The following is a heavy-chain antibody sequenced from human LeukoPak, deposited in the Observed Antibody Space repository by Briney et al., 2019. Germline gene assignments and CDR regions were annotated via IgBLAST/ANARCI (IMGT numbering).Heavy chain of an antibody. CDR3: ARSSGTGTFSY. Sequence: GSLRLSCAASGFTFSDYYMSWIRQPPGKGLEWIGSVYYGRSPYFNPSLKSRATISVDTSKNHFSLKMSSVTAADTAVYYCARSSGTGTFSYWGQGTLVTVSS. CDR2: VYYGRSP. J-gene: IGHJ4*02. V-gene: IGHV4-39*02. CDR1: GFTFSDYY. D-gene: IGHD6-25*01.